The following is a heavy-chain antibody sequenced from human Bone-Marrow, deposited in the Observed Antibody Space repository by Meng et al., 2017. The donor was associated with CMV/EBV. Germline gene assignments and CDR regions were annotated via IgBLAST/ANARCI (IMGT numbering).Heavy chain of an antibody. CDR3: AYYSSSGYYFDF. D-gene: IGHD6-13*01. Sequence: GESLKISCTASGFTFGDYAMSWVRQAPGKGPQWVAFIRYDGGNSLYADSVRGRFTISRDNSKNTLYLQMNSLRVEDTGVYYCAYYSSSGYYFDFWGQGTLVTVSS. V-gene: IGHV3-30*02. CDR1: GFTFGDYA. J-gene: IGHJ4*02. CDR2: IRYDGGNS.